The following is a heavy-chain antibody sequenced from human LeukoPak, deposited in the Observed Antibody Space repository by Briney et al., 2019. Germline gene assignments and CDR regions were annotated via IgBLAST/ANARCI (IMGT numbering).Heavy chain of an antibody. Sequence: KPSETLSLTCTVSGGSISSTSYYWGWSRQPPGKGLEWIGTIYYSGSTYYNPSLKSRVTISVDTSKNQFSLKLSSVTAADTAIYYCASQRWLHDFDYWGQGTLVTVSS. V-gene: IGHV4-39*01. CDR3: ASQRWLHDFDY. D-gene: IGHD5-24*01. CDR2: IYYSGST. CDR1: GGSISSTSYY. J-gene: IGHJ4*02.